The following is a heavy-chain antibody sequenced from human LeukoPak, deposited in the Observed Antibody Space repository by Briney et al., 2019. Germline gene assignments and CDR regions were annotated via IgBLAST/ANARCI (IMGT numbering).Heavy chain of an antibody. CDR2: ISWNSGSI. D-gene: IGHD1-26*01. V-gene: IGHV3-9*01. J-gene: IGHJ4*02. CDR1: GFIFDDYA. Sequence: PGGSLRLSCAASGFIFDDYAMHWVRQAPGKGLEWVSRISWNSGSIGYADSVMGRFTISRDNAKNSLYLQVNSLRGEDTALYYCAKDRLPVGVLFDFWGQGTLVTVSS. CDR3: AKDRLPVGVLFDF.